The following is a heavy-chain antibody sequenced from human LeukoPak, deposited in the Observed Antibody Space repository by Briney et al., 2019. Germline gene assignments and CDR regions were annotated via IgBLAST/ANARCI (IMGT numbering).Heavy chain of an antibody. Sequence: PSETLSLTCTVSGGSISSSSYYWGWIRQPPGKGLEWIGSIYYSGSTNYNPSLKSRVTISVDTSKNQFSLKLNSVTAADTAVYYCHCSSISTFGHYYYMDVWGKGTTATVSS. CDR3: HCSSISTFGHYYYMDV. V-gene: IGHV4-39*03. D-gene: IGHD2-2*01. CDR1: GGSISSSSYY. J-gene: IGHJ6*03. CDR2: IYYSGST.